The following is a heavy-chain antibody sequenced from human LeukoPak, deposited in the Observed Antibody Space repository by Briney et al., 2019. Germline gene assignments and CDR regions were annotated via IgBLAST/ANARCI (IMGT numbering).Heavy chain of an antibody. J-gene: IGHJ4*02. V-gene: IGHV1-2*02. Sequence: ASVKVSCKASRSTFSSYDINWVRQATGQGLEWMGWINPNSGGTNYAQKFQGRVTMTRDTSISTAYMELSRLRSDDTAVYYCARYLEFWSGHDYWGQGTLVTVSS. D-gene: IGHD3-3*01. CDR2: INPNSGGT. CDR3: ARYLEFWSGHDY. CDR1: RSTFSSYD.